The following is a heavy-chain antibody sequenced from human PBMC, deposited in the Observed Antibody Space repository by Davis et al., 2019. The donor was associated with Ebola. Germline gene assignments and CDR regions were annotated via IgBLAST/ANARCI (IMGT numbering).Heavy chain of an antibody. J-gene: IGHJ6*02. CDR3: ARDDYGDFDYYGMDV. CDR1: GFTFSSYS. V-gene: IGHV3-21*01. D-gene: IGHD4-17*01. Sequence: GESLKISCAASGFTFSSYSMNWVRQAPGKGLEWVSSISSSSSYIYYADSVKGRFTISRDNAKNSLYLQMNSLRAEDTAVYYCARDDYGDFDYYGMDVWGQGTTVTVSS. CDR2: ISSSSSYI.